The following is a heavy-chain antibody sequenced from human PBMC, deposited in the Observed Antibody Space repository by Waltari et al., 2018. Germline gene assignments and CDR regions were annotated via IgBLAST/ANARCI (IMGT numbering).Heavy chain of an antibody. V-gene: IGHV3-30*04. CDR3: ARDYCDRTNCHGMDV. D-gene: IGHD3-22*01. CDR2: ISYNERNI. Sequence: QVQLVESGGGVVQPGRALSLSFDASEFHFRPYAFHWVRQAPGKGLEWVAVISYNERNIYYVDTVKGRFTISRDNSKKMLYLQMNSLRVEDTAVYYCARDYCDRTNCHGMDVWGQGTTVTVSS. CDR1: EFHFRPYA. J-gene: IGHJ6*02.